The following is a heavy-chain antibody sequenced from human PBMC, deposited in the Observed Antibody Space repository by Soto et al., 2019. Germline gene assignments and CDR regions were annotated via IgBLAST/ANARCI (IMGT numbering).Heavy chain of an antibody. CDR3: AREGFLEWLPWNYYYGMDV. CDR1: GFTFSSYG. V-gene: IGHV3-33*01. CDR2: IWYDGSNK. J-gene: IGHJ6*02. Sequence: GGSLRLSCAASGFTFSSYGMHWVRQAPGKGLEWVAVIWYDGSNKYYADSVKGRFTISRDNSKNTLYLQMNSLRAEDTAVYYCAREGFLEWLPWNYYYGMDVWGQGTTVTVSS. D-gene: IGHD3-3*01.